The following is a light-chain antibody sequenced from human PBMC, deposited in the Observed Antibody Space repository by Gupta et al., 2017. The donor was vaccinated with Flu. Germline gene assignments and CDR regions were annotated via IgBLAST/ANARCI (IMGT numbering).Light chain of an antibody. V-gene: IGKV4-1*01. CDR3: QQYYSTPYS. J-gene: IGKJ2*03. CDR2: WAS. Sequence: DIGMTQSPDPLAVSLGERATINCKSSQSVLYSSNNKNYLAWYQQKPGQPPKLLIYWASTRESGVPDRFSGSGSGTDFTLTISSLQAEDVAVYYCQQYYSTPYSFGQGTKLEIK. CDR1: QSVLYSSNNKNY.